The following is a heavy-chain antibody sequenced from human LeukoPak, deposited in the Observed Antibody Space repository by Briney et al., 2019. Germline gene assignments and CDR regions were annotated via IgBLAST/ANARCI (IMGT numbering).Heavy chain of an antibody. Sequence: SETLSLNCTVSGFSISTYYCNWLRQPAGQGLEWIGRIYTSGSANYNPSLKSRVTMSVDTSKNQFSLKLSSLTAADTAVYYCARAYGSGSYFDYWGQGTLVTVSS. CDR1: GFSISTYY. V-gene: IGHV4-4*07. CDR3: ARAYGSGSYFDY. J-gene: IGHJ4*02. D-gene: IGHD3-10*01. CDR2: IYTSGSA.